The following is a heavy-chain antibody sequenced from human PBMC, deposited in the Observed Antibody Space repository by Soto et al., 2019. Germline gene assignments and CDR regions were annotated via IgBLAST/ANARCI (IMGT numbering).Heavy chain of an antibody. V-gene: IGHV3-72*01. D-gene: IGHD1-26*01. CDR2: AGNKAHSFTT. CDR1: GFTFSDHY. J-gene: IGHJ4*02. CDR3: VRWDGSYYPDY. Sequence: EVQLVESGGGLVQPGGSLRLSCAASGFTFSDHYMDWVRQAPGKGLEWVGRAGNKAHSFTTEYAASVKGRFTISRDDSKNSLYLQMNSLKTEDTAVYYCVRWDGSYYPDYWGQGTLVTVSS.